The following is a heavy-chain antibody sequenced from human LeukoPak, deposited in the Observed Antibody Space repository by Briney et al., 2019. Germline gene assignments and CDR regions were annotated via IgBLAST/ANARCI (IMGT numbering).Heavy chain of an antibody. Sequence: GGSLRLSCAASGFTFSSHWMTWVRQAPGKGLEWVANIKQGGSGIYYVDSVKGRFTISRDDAKNSLYLQMSSLRAEDTAVYYCARGPNFGDYVDFLDYWGQGTLVTVSS. CDR2: IKQGGSGI. D-gene: IGHD4-17*01. CDR1: GFTFSSHW. CDR3: ARGPNFGDYVDFLDY. J-gene: IGHJ4*02. V-gene: IGHV3-7*01.